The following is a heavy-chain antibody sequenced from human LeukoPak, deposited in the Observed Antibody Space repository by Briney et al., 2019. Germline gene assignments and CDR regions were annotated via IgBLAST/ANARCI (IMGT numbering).Heavy chain of an antibody. J-gene: IGHJ4*02. D-gene: IGHD4-17*01. V-gene: IGHV1-8*01. CDR1: GYTFTSYD. CDR2: MNPNSGNT. CDR3: ARGIYGDYEGDY. Sequence: ATVKVSCKASGYTFTSYDINWVRQATGQGLEWMGWMNPNSGNTGYAQKFQGRVTMTRNTSISTAYMELSSLRSEDTAVYYCARGIYGDYEGDYWGQGTLVTVSS.